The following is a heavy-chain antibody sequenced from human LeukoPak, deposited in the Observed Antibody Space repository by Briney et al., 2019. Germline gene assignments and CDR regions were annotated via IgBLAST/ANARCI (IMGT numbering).Heavy chain of an antibody. CDR2: ISSNGGST. D-gene: IGHD4-17*01. V-gene: IGHV3-64D*06. Sequence: PGGSLRLSCSASGFTFSSYAMHWVRQAPGKGLEYVSAISSNGGSTYYADSVKGRFTISRDNSKNTLYLQMSSLRAEDTAVYYCVKDSTDYGDYPQYFDPWGQGTLVTVSP. CDR1: GFTFSSYA. CDR3: VKDSTDYGDYPQYFDP. J-gene: IGHJ5*02.